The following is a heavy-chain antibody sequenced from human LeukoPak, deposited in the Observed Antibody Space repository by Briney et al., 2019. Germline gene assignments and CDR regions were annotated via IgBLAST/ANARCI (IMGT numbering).Heavy chain of an antibody. CDR1: GFTFSSYW. Sequence: RSLRLSCAASGFTFSSYWMSWVRQAPGKGLEWVANIKQDGSEKYYVDSVKGRFTISRDNAKNSLYLQMNSLRAEDTAVYYCARGSSSWYLSGLFDYWGQGTLVTVSS. CDR2: IKQDGSEK. V-gene: IGHV3-7*03. CDR3: ARGSSSWYLSGLFDY. D-gene: IGHD6-13*01. J-gene: IGHJ4*02.